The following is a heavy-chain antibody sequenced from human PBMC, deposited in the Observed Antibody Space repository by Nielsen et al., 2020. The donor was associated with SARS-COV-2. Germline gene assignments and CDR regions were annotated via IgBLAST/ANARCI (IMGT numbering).Heavy chain of an antibody. V-gene: IGHV1-8*01. CDR1: GCTFTTYD. J-gene: IGHJ4*02. CDR2: MNPNSGDT. Sequence: ASVKVSCKASGCTFTTYDINWVRQATGQGLEWMGWMNPNSGDTGYAQKFQGRVTMTEDTSTDTAYMELSSLRSEDTAVYYCATDLGLDYWGQGTLVTVSS. CDR3: ATDLGLDY.